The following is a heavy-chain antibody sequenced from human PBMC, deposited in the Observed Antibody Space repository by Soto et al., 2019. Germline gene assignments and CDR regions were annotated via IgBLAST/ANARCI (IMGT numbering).Heavy chain of an antibody. J-gene: IGHJ4*02. CDR2: IIPIFGTA. Sequence: SAKVACKASGCTVSIYTISFVRRAPAQGLEWMGGIIPIFGTANYAQTFQGRVMITADESTSTGYMAMSRLRSEDTAVYSCARESPTPARGQGILVTVSS. CDR3: ARESPTPA. CDR1: GCTVSIYT. V-gene: IGHV1-69*13.